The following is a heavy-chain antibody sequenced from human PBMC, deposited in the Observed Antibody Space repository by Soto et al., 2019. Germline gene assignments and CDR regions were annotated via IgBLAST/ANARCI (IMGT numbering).Heavy chain of an antibody. CDR3: ARVGYSSSWFGGFDL. J-gene: IGHJ2*01. Sequence: QVQLHESGPGLVKPSETLSLSCSVPGGSISSYYWSWIRQPPGKGLEWIGYIYYSGSTKYNPSLKRRVTISVDTSKNQVSLKLTTVTAADTAVYHCARVGYSSSWFGGFDLWGRGTLVTVSS. D-gene: IGHD6-13*01. CDR2: IYYSGST. V-gene: IGHV4-59*01. CDR1: GGSISSYY.